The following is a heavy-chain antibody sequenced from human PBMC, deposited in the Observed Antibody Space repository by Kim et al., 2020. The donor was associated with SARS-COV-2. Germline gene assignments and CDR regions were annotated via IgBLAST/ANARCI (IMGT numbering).Heavy chain of an antibody. J-gene: IGHJ3*02. CDR3: ARDYDFCANRGAFDI. Sequence: SETLSLTCTVSGGSISSGGYYWSWIRQHPGKGLEWIGYIYYSGSTYYNPSLKSRVTISVDTSKNQFSLKLSSVTAADTAVYYCARDYDFCANRGAFDIWGQGTMVTVSS. D-gene: IGHD3-3*01. V-gene: IGHV4-31*03. CDR2: IYYSGST. CDR1: GGSISSGGYY.